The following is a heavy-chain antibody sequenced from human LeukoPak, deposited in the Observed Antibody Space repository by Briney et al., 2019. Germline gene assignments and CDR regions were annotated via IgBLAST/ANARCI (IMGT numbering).Heavy chain of an antibody. D-gene: IGHD3-22*01. CDR3: ARGSPYYDSSGYPPFDY. CDR1: GGTFSSYA. Sequence: GCSVKVSCKASGGTFSSYAISWVRQAPGQGLEWMGRIIPIFGTANYAQKFQGRVTITTDESTSTAYMELSSLRSEDTAVYYCARGSPYYDSSGYPPFDYWGQGTLVTVSS. CDR2: IIPIFGTA. V-gene: IGHV1-69*05. J-gene: IGHJ4*02.